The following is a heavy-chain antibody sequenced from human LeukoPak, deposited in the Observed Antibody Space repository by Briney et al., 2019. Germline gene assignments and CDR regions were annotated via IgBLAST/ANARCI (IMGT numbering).Heavy chain of an antibody. CDR2: IIPIFGTA. CDR3: ARTYCAEDCSIRYFDY. Sequence: ASVKVSCKASGGTFSSYAISWVRQAPGQGLEWMGGIIPIFGTANYAQKFQGRVTLTRDKSTSTVYMELSSLTSDDTAVYYCARTYCAEDCSIRYFDYWGQGTLVTVSS. J-gene: IGHJ4*02. CDR1: GGTFSSYA. V-gene: IGHV1-69*05. D-gene: IGHD2-21*02.